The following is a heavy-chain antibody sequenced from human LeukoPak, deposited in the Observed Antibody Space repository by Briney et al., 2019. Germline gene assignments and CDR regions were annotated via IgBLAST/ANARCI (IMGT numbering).Heavy chain of an antibody. CDR2: IYYSGST. Sequence: PSETLSLTCTVSGGSISSSSYYWSWIRQPPGKGLEWIGYIYYSGSTNYNPSLKSRVTISVDTSKNQFSLKLSSVTAADTAVYYCAGGSGSYYRYFDYWGQGTLVTVSS. D-gene: IGHD3-10*01. CDR3: AGGSGSYYRYFDY. CDR1: GGSISSSSYY. V-gene: IGHV4-61*01. J-gene: IGHJ4*02.